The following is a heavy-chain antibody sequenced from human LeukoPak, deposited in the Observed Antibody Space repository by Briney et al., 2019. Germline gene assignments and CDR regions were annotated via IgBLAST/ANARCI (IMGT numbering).Heavy chain of an antibody. D-gene: IGHD5-24*01. CDR3: ARSRMAGAFDY. V-gene: IGHV1-18*01. J-gene: IGHJ4*02. Sequence: ASVKVSCKATGSTFTSYGISWVRQAPGQGLEWMGWISAYNGNANYAQKLQGRVTMTTDTSTSTAYMELRSLRSDDTAVYYCARSRMAGAFDYWGQGTLVTVSS. CDR2: ISAYNGNA. CDR1: GSTFTSYG.